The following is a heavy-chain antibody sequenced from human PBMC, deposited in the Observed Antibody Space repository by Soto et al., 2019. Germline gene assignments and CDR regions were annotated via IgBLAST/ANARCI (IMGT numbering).Heavy chain of an antibody. CDR1: GFTFSSYA. V-gene: IGHV3-23*01. Sequence: GGSLRLSCAASGFTFSSYAMSWVRQAPGKGLEWVSAISGSGGSTYYADSVKGRFTISRDNSKNTLYLQMNSLRAEDTAVYYCAKDYPDGLVVVPAAPYGMDVWGQGTTVTVS. J-gene: IGHJ6*02. D-gene: IGHD2-2*01. CDR2: ISGSGGST. CDR3: AKDYPDGLVVVPAAPYGMDV.